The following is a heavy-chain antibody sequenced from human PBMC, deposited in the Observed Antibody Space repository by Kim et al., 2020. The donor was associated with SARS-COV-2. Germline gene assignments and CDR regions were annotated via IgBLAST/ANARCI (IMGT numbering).Heavy chain of an antibody. Sequence: SETLSLTCTVSGGSISSSSYYWGWIRQPPGQGLEWIGSIYYSGSTYYNPSLQSRVTISVDTYKNQFPLKLSSVTAADTAVYYCALLPDPYSSGWFEETDYWGQGTLVTVSS. J-gene: IGHJ4*02. V-gene: IGHV4-39*01. CDR3: ALLPDPYSSGWFEETDY. CDR1: GGSISSSSYY. CDR2: IYYSGST. D-gene: IGHD6-19*01.